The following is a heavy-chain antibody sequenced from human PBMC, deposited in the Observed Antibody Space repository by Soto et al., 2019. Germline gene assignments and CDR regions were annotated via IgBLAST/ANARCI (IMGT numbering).Heavy chain of an antibody. J-gene: IGHJ4*02. CDR2: IKQDGSEK. D-gene: IGHD2-15*01. Sequence: GGSLRLSCAASGFTFSNYWMTWVRQAPGKGLEWVANIKQDGSEKYYVDSVKGRFTISRDNAKNSLCLQMNSLRAEDTAVYYCARGCSGGSCYSIWFDYWGQGTQVTVYS. CDR1: GFTFSNYW. CDR3: ARGCSGGSCYSIWFDY. V-gene: IGHV3-7*03.